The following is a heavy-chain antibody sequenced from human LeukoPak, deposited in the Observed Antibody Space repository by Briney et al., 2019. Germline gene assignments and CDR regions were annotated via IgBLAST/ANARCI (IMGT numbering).Heavy chain of an antibody. Sequence: SETLSLTCTVSGGSISSYYWSWVRQPPGKGLEWIGDINHSGSTNYNPSLKSRVTISVDTSKNQFSLKLSSVTAADTAVYYCARGSRALYDFWSGYYLGYWGQGTLVTVSS. V-gene: IGHV4-34*01. CDR3: ARGSRALYDFWSGYYLGY. CDR2: INHSGST. CDR1: GGSISSYY. J-gene: IGHJ4*02. D-gene: IGHD3-3*01.